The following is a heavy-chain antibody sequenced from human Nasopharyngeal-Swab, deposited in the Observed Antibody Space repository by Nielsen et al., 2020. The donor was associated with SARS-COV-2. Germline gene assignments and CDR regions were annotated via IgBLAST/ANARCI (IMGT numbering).Heavy chain of an antibody. CDR2: IYHSGST. V-gene: IGHV4-34*01. D-gene: IGHD6-19*01. Sequence: SETLSLTCAVYGGSFSDYYWGWIRQPPGKGLEWIGSIYHSGSTYYNPSLKSRVTISVDTSKNQFSLKLSSVTAADTAVYYCARHSLAVAGSKGAFDIWGQGTMVTVSS. CDR3: ARHSLAVAGSKGAFDI. J-gene: IGHJ3*02. CDR1: GGSFSDYY.